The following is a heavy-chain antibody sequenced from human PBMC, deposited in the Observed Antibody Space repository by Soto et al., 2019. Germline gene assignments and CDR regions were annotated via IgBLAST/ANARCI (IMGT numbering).Heavy chain of an antibody. J-gene: IGHJ6*02. V-gene: IGHV4-34*01. D-gene: IGHD3-10*01. CDR2: INHSGST. CDR3: ARGRFYYGYYGMDV. CDR1: GGSFSGYY. Sequence: SETLSLTCAVYGGSFSGYYWSWIRQPPGKGLEWIGEINHSGSTNYNPSLKSRVTISVDTSKNQFSLKLSSVTAADTAVYYCARGRFYYGYYGMDVWGQGTTVTVS.